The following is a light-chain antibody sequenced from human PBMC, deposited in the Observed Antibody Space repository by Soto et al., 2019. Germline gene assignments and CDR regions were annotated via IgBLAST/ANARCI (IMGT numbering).Light chain of an antibody. Sequence: QSALTQPPSVSGAPGQRVTISCPGSSSNIGALYDVNWYQQLPGTAPKLLIYDNNNRPSGVPDRFSGSKSGTSASLAITGLQAEDEADYYCQSYDNSLSGHVVFGGGTQLTVL. V-gene: IGLV1-40*01. CDR1: SSNIGALYD. J-gene: IGLJ2*01. CDR2: DNN. CDR3: QSYDNSLSGHVV.